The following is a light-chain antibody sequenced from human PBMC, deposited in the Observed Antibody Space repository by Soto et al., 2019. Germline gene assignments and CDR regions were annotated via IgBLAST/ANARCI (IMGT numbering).Light chain of an antibody. CDR3: QQYNNWPQT. CDR2: GAS. Sequence: EAVLTQSPATLSVSPGERATLSCKASQSVATNVAWYQQRPGQAPRLLIYGASKRAIGLPARFSGSGSGTEFTLTITSLQSEDFAVYYCQQYNNWPQTFGQGTKVDI. J-gene: IGKJ1*01. V-gene: IGKV3-15*01. CDR1: QSVATN.